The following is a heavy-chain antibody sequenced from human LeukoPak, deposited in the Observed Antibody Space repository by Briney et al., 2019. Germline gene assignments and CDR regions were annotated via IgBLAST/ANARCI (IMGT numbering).Heavy chain of an antibody. Sequence: ASVTVSCKASGGTFSSYAISWVRQAPGQGLEWMGGVIPIFGTANYAQKFQGRVTITADESTSTAYMELSSLRSEDTAVYYCARDNPIRGAVAPDAFDIWGQGTMVTVSS. CDR2: VIPIFGTA. V-gene: IGHV1-69*01. J-gene: IGHJ3*02. CDR3: ARDNPIRGAVAPDAFDI. CDR1: GGTFSSYA. D-gene: IGHD3-10*01.